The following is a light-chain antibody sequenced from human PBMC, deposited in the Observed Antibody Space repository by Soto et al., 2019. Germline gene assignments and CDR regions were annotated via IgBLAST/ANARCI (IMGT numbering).Light chain of an antibody. V-gene: IGKV1-39*01. CDR1: QSISTY. CDR3: QQTYTTPET. Sequence: DIQMTQSPSSLSASVGDRVIITCRASQSISTYLNWFQQKPGKAPKLLIYGAFTLQGGVPSRFSGSGSGTDFTFTITSLQPEDFAAYYCQQTYTTPETFGQGTKVEI. CDR2: GAF. J-gene: IGKJ1*01.